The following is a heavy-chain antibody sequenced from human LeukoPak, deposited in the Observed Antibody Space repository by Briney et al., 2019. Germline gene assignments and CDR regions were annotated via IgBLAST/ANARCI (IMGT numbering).Heavy chain of an antibody. CDR1: GGSISSYY. Sequence: SETLSLTCTVSGGSISSYYWSWIRQPPGKGLEWIGEINHSGSTNYNPSLKSRVTISVDTSKNQFSLKLSSVTAADTAVYYCARHHVLLWFGELLGWFDPWGQGTLVTVSS. CDR3: ARHHVLLWFGELLGWFDP. J-gene: IGHJ5*02. CDR2: INHSGST. D-gene: IGHD3-10*01. V-gene: IGHV4-34*01.